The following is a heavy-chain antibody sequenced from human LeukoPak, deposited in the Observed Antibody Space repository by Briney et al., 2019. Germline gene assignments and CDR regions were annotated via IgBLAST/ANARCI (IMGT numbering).Heavy chain of an antibody. CDR3: TRSRGYSGYATYHFDY. V-gene: IGHV3-49*04. CDR1: GFTFGDYA. Sequence: GGSLRLPCTASGFTFGDYAMSWVRQAPGKGLEWVGFIRSKAYGGAIEYAASVKGRFSISRDDSKSSAYLQMNSLKTEDTAVYYCTRSRGYSGYATYHFDYWGQGTLVTVSS. CDR2: IRSKAYGGAI. J-gene: IGHJ4*02. D-gene: IGHD5-12*01.